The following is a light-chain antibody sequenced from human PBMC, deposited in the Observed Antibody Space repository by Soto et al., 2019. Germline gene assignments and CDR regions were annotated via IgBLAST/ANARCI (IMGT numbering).Light chain of an antibody. Sequence: DIQMTQSPSTLSASVGDRVTITCRASQSISNWLAWYQQKPGKAPKLLIYDASSLKSGVPSRFSGSGSGTEFTLTISSLQPDDFATYYCQQCNSYWTFGQGTKVDIK. CDR2: DAS. CDR3: QQCNSYWT. CDR1: QSISNW. V-gene: IGKV1-5*01. J-gene: IGKJ1*01.